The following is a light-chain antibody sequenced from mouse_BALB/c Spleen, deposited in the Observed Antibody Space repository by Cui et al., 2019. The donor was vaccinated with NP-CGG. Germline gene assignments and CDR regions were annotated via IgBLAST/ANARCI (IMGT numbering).Light chain of an antibody. CDR3: ALWYSNHWV. CDR1: TGAVTTSNY. CDR2: GTN. J-gene: IGLJ3*01. Sequence: QAVVTQEFALTTSPGETVTLTCRSSTGAVTTSNYANWVQEKPDHLFTGLIGGTNNRAPGIPARFSGSLIGDKAALTITGAQTEDEAIYFCALWYSNHWVFGSGTKVTVL. V-gene: IGLV1*01.